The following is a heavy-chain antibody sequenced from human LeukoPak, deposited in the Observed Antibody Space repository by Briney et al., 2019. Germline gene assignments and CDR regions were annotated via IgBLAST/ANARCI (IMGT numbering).Heavy chain of an antibody. J-gene: IGHJ5*02. V-gene: IGHV1-18*01. D-gene: IGHD3-3*01. CDR3: ARDYGSTIFGATNWFDP. CDR2: ISGYNGNT. CDR1: GYTFTCYG. Sequence: ASVKVSCKASGYTFTCYGISWVRQAPGQGLEWIGWISGYNGNTNYATKLQGRVTMTPDTSTRTDYMELRSLRSDDTAVYYCARDYGSTIFGATNWFDPWGQGTLVTVSS.